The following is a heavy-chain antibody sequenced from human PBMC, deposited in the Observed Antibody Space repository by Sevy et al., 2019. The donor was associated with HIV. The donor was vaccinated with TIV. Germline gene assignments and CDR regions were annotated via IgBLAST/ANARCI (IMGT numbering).Heavy chain of an antibody. J-gene: IGHJ3*02. D-gene: IGHD3-22*01. CDR2: IYPGDSDT. CDR3: ARYRTYYYDSSGPPGAFDI. Sequence: GESLKISCKGSGNSFTSYWIGWVRQMPGKGLEWMGIIYPGDSDTRYSPSFQGQVTISADKSISTAYLQWSSLKASDTAMYYCARYRTYYYDSSGPPGAFDIWGQGTMVTVSS. V-gene: IGHV5-51*01. CDR1: GNSFTSYW.